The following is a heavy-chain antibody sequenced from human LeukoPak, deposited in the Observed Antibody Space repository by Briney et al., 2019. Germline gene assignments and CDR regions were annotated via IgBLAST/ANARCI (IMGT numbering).Heavy chain of an antibody. CDR2: ISAYNGNT. CDR1: GYTFTSYG. J-gene: IGHJ4*02. CDR3: ARGAPGSYCSGGSCPYFDY. D-gene: IGHD2-15*01. Sequence: ASVKVSCKASGYTFTSYGISWVRQAPGQGLEWMGWISAYNGNTNYAQKPQGRVTMTTDTSTSTAYMELRSLRSEDTAVYYCARGAPGSYCSGGSCPYFDYWGQGTLVSVSS. V-gene: IGHV1-18*01.